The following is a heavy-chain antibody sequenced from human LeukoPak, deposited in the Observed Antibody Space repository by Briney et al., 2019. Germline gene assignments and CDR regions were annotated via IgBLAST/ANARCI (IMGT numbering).Heavy chain of an antibody. J-gene: IGHJ4*02. V-gene: IGHV3-30*15. D-gene: IGHD5-12*01. CDR3: ARDGRGEDIVATITFAY. CDR2: ISEGGSNK. Sequence: GGSLRLSCAASGFTFSSYAMHWVRQPPGKWREWGAFISEGGSNKYYADSATSRFTISRDNSKPTLYLPMSSLRAEATAVYYCARDGRGEDIVATITFAYWGQGTLVTVSS. CDR1: GFTFSSYA.